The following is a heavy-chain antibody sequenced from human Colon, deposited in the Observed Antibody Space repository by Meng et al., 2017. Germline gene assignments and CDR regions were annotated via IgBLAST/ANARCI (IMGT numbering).Heavy chain of an antibody. CDR2: IIPGVRTT. D-gene: IGHD6-6*01. J-gene: IGHJ4*02. V-gene: IGHV1-69*05. Sequence: QVQLMQSGAEVTTPGPSVRVSCKASGGSFDNYAISWVRQAPGQGVERVGGIIPGVRTTNYAQRFQGRVTITTDRSAGTVFMQLNSLRFEDTAVYYCARDRRNYYLDLWGQGTLVTVSS. CDR3: ARDRRNYYLDL. CDR1: GGSFDNYA.